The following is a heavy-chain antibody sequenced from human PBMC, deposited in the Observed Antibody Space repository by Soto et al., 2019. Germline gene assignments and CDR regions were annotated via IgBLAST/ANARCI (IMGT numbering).Heavy chain of an antibody. D-gene: IGHD6-13*01. Sequence: QVQLQESGPGLVKPSETLSLTCTVSGGSISSYYWSWIRQPAGKGLEWIGRIYTSGSTNYNPSLKSRVTMSVDTSKNQFSLKLSSVTAADPAVYYCATSSSSWLAGYYYYGMDVWGQGTTVTVSS. V-gene: IGHV4-4*07. CDR2: IYTSGST. CDR3: ATSSSSWLAGYYYYGMDV. CDR1: GGSISSYY. J-gene: IGHJ6*02.